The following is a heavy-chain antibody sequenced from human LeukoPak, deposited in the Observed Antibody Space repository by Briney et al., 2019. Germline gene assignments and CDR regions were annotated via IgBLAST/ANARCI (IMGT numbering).Heavy chain of an antibody. Sequence: SVKVSCKASGGTLSNYAITWVRQVPGQGLEWMGRITPMFDTPKYAQRFQCRATISADKSTSTAYMELSSLRSDDTAVYYCARGICTTTTCYHIDYWGQGTLVTVSS. D-gene: IGHD2-2*01. CDR2: ITPMFDTP. CDR3: ARGICTTTTCYHIDY. J-gene: IGHJ4*02. CDR1: GGTLSNYA. V-gene: IGHV1-69*06.